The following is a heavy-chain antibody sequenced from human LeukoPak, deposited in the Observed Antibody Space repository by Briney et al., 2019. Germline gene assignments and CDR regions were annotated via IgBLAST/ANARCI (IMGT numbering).Heavy chain of an antibody. CDR1: GFTFSDYW. V-gene: IGHV3-7*03. CDR3: ARRYFDS. J-gene: IGHJ4*02. Sequence: GGSLRLSCAASGFTFSDYWMHWVRQAPGKGLEWVANIKQDGSAKYYVDSVKGRFTISRDNAKNSLYLQMNSLRAEDTAVYYCARRYFDSWGQWTLVTVSS. CDR2: IKQDGSAK.